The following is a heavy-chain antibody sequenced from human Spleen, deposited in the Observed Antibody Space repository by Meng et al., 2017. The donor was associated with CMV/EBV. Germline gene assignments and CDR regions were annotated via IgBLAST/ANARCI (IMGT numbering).Heavy chain of an antibody. Sequence: CQTSGAPFPVSYMPWVRQPPAPGLGCMGWFTPNRSVTNYAQKFQGRVPLTRDTSISTAYMELSRLRSADTAVYYSASQARIGGWYDYWGQGTLVTVSS. CDR1: GAPFPVSY. J-gene: IGHJ4*02. CDR3: ASQARIGGWYDY. V-gene: IGHV1-2*02. D-gene: IGHD6-19*01. CDR2: FTPNRSVT.